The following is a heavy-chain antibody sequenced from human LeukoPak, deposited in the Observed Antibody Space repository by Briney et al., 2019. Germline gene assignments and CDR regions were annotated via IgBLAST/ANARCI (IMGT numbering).Heavy chain of an antibody. D-gene: IGHD3-10*01. V-gene: IGHV3-23*01. Sequence: GGSLRLSCAASGFTFSSYAMNWVRQAPGKGLEWVSVVSRNGGSTDYADSVKGRFTISRDNSKSTLYLQMNSLRAEDTAVYYCAKSRYGSGIYYFDYWGQGTLVTVSS. CDR3: AKSRYGSGIYYFDY. CDR2: VSRNGGST. CDR1: GFTFSSYA. J-gene: IGHJ4*02.